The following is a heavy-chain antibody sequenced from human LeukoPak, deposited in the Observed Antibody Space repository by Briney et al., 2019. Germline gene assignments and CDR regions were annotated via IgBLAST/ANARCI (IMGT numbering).Heavy chain of an antibody. CDR3: ARHVRKGIAVAADSYYFYMDV. D-gene: IGHD6-19*01. CDR1: GYSFTSYW. Sequence: GESLKISCKGSGYSFTSYWIGWVRQMPGKGLEWMGIIHPGDSDTRHSPSFQGQVTISVDKSVRTAYLQWSGLKASGTAMYYCARHVRKGIAVAADSYYFYMDVWGKGTTVTVSS. J-gene: IGHJ6*03. CDR2: IHPGDSDT. V-gene: IGHV5-51*01.